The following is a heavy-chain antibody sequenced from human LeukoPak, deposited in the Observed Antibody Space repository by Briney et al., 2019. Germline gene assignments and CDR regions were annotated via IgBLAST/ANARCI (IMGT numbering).Heavy chain of an antibody. CDR1: GGSISSGSYY. CDR2: IYTSGST. V-gene: IGHV4-61*02. J-gene: IGHJ2*01. CDR3: AREVKGYYDSSYCWYFDL. Sequence: SQTLSLTCTVSGGSISSGSYYWSWIRQPAGKGLEWIGRIYTSGSTNYNPSLKSRVTISVDTSKNQFSLKLSSVTAADTAVYYCAREVKGYYDSSYCWYFDLWGRGTLVTVSS. D-gene: IGHD3-22*01.